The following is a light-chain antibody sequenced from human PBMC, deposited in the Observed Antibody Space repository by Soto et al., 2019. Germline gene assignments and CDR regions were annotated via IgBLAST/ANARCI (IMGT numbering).Light chain of an antibody. CDR3: AAWDDNLSALV. CDR2: RNN. CDR1: SYNIGTNF. J-gene: IGLJ2*01. V-gene: IGLV1-47*01. Sequence: QSVLTQPPSASGTPGQSVTISCSGGSYNIGTNFVYWYQLLPGTSPKLLIFRNNQRPSGVPDRFSGSRSGTSAPLAISGLRSEDEADYFCAAWDDNLSALVFGGGTKLTVL.